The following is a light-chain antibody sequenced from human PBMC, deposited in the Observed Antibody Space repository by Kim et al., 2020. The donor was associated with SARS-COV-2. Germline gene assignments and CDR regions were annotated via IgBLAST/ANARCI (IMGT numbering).Light chain of an antibody. Sequence: GQSITISCTGTSSDVGGYNLVSGYQQRPGRGPQLIIYEVSKRPSGVSYRFSGSKSGNTASLTISGLQSEEDTYYYCCSYAGSGTFVFGGGTQLTVL. J-gene: IGLJ2*01. CDR2: EVS. CDR3: CSYAGSGTFV. V-gene: IGLV2-23*02. CDR1: SSDVGGYNL.